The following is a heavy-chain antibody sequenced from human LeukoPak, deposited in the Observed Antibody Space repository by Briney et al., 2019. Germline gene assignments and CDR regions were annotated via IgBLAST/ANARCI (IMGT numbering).Heavy chain of an antibody. V-gene: IGHV3-33*08. CDR2: IWYDGSNK. J-gene: IGHJ6*04. Sequence: PGGSLRLSCAASGFTFATYAMSWVRQAPGKGLEWVAVIWYDGSNKYYADSVKGRFTISRDNSKNTLYLQMNSLRAEDTAVYYCARDHYYGMDVWGKGTTVTVSS. CDR3: ARDHYYGMDV. CDR1: GFTFATYA.